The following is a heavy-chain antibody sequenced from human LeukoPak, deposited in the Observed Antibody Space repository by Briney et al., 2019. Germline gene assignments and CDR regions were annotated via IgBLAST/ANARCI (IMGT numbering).Heavy chain of an antibody. CDR3: AKDLGGSVYYDILTGYYGRDFQH. D-gene: IGHD3-9*01. V-gene: IGHV3-23*01. CDR2: ISGSGGST. J-gene: IGHJ1*01. Sequence: GGSLRLSCAASGFTFSSYAMSWVRQAPGKGLEWVSAISGSGGSTYYADSVKGRFTISRDNSKNTLYLQMNSLRAEDTAVYYCAKDLGGSVYYDILTGYYGRDFQHWGQGTLVTVSS. CDR1: GFTFSSYA.